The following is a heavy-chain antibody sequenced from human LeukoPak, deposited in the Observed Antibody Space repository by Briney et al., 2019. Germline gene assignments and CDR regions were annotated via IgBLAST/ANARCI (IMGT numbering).Heavy chain of an antibody. Sequence: SETLSLTCTVSGGSISSYYRSWIRQPAGKGLEWIGRIYTRGSTNQNPSLKSRVTMSVDTSKNQFSLKLSSVTAADTAVYYCARDFSERWFDPWGQGTLVTVSS. CDR2: IYTRGST. D-gene: IGHD5-24*01. CDR1: GGSISSYY. CDR3: ARDFSERWFDP. J-gene: IGHJ5*02. V-gene: IGHV4-4*07.